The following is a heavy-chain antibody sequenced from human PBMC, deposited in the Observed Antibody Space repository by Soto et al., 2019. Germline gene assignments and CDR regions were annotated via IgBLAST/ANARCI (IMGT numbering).Heavy chain of an antibody. D-gene: IGHD2-21*02. CDR2: ISSSSSYT. V-gene: IGHV3-11*06. CDR3: ARAKKGGYLDFDY. J-gene: IGHJ4*02. CDR1: GFTFSDYY. Sequence: GGSLRLSCAASGFTFSDYYMNWIRQAPGKGLEWVSYISSSSSYTNYADSVEGRFTISRDNAKNSLYLQMNSLRAEDTAVYYCARAKKGGYLDFDYWGQGTLVTVS.